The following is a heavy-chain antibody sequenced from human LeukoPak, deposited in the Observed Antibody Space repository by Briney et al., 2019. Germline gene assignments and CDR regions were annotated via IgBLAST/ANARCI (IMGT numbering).Heavy chain of an antibody. V-gene: IGHV1-2*02. Sequence: GASVKVSCKASGYTFTSYDINWVRQAPGQGLEWMGWINPNSGGTNYAQKFQGRVTMTRDTSISTAYMELSRLRSDDTAVYYCASPFHIAVAGYYYYYGMDVWGQGTTVTVS. CDR1: GYTFTSYD. J-gene: IGHJ6*02. CDR2: INPNSGGT. D-gene: IGHD6-19*01. CDR3: ASPFHIAVAGYYYYYGMDV.